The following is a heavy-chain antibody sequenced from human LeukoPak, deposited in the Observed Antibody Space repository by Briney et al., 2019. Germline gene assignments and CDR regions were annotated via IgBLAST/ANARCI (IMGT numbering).Heavy chain of an antibody. CDR2: IYYSGTT. CDR3: GRHYYGSSQIDY. J-gene: IGHJ4*02. D-gene: IGHD3-10*01. CDR1: GGSISSGGYY. Sequence: ASQTLSLTCTVSGGSISSGGYYWGWIRQPPGKGLEWIGNIYYSGTTYNNPSLTSRVTMSVDTSTNQFSLKMASVTAADTAMYYCGRHYYGSSQIDYWGQGTLVTVSS. V-gene: IGHV4-39*01.